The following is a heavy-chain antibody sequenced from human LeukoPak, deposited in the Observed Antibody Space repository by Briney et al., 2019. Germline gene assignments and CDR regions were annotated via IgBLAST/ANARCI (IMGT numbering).Heavy chain of an antibody. CDR1: GFTFSSYW. D-gene: IGHD3-10*01. Sequence: GGSLRLSCAASGFTFSSYWMSWVRQAPGKGLEWVANIKQDGSEKYYVDSVKGRFTISRDNAKNSLYLQMNSLRAEDTAVYYCARGHLLWFGELLRAFDIWGQGTMVTVSS. J-gene: IGHJ3*02. CDR2: IKQDGSEK. CDR3: ARGHLLWFGELLRAFDI. V-gene: IGHV3-7*01.